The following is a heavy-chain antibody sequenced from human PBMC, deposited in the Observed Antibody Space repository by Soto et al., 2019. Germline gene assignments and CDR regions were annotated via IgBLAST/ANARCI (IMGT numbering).Heavy chain of an antibody. CDR2: IKSKTDGGTT. V-gene: IGHV3-15*07. CDR3: TTEAYSTMIVVRFDD. CDR1: GFTFSNAW. D-gene: IGHD3-22*01. J-gene: IGHJ4*01. Sequence: LRLSCAASGFTFSNAWINWVRQAPGKGLEWVGRIKSKTDGGTTDFAAPVKGRFAISRDDSKDMVYLQMNSLKTEDTGIYYCTTEAYSTMIVVRFDDWGHGTLVPVSS.